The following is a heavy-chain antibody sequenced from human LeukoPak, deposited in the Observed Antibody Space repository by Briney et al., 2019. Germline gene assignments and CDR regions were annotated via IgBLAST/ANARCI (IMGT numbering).Heavy chain of an antibody. V-gene: IGHV3-74*03. J-gene: IGHJ4*02. D-gene: IGHD3-10*01. CDR1: GFTFRSYW. CDR2: INTDGSII. CDR3: ARPPPGQGFDY. Sequence: PGGSLRLSCVVSGFTFRSYWMHWVRQVPGKGLLWVSHINTDGSIITYADSVKGRFTISRDNAKNTLYLEMNSLTAADTAVYYCARPPPGQGFDYWGQGTLVTVSS.